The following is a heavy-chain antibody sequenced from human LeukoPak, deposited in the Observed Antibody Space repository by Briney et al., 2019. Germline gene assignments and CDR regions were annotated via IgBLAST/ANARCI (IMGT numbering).Heavy chain of an antibody. Sequence: SETLSLTCTVSGGSISSSSYYSGWIRQPPGKGLEWIGSIYYSGSTYYNPSLKSRVTISVDTSKNQFSLKLSSVTAADTAVYYCARLPIEDSAFDIWGQGTMVTVSS. CDR2: IYYSGST. J-gene: IGHJ3*02. V-gene: IGHV4-39*01. CDR1: GGSISSSSYY. D-gene: IGHD2-15*01. CDR3: ARLPIEDSAFDI.